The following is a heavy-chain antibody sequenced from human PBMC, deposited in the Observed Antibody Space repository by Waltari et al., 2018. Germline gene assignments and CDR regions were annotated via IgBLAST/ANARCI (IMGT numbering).Heavy chain of an antibody. J-gene: IGHJ4*02. CDR2: IWYDGSNK. CDR3: ARDGYSSGWYADY. CDR1: GFTFSRYG. D-gene: IGHD6-19*01. Sequence: QVQLVESGGGVVQPGRSLRLSCAASGFTFSRYGMHWVRQAPGKGLEWVAVIWYDGSNKYYADSVKGRFTISRDNSKNTLYLQMNSLRAEDTAVYYCARDGYSSGWYADYWGQGTLVTVSS. V-gene: IGHV3-33*01.